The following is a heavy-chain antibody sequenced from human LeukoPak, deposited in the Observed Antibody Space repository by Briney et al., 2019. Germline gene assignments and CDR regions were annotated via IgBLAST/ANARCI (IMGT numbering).Heavy chain of an antibody. Sequence: GGSLRLSCAASGFTFDDYAMHWVRQAPEKGLEWVSLISWDGGSTYYADSVKGRFIMSRDNSKNSLYLQMNSLRAEDTALYYCAKEGAGICSGGSCYSGAFDIWGQGTMVTVSS. CDR1: GFTFDDYA. D-gene: IGHD2-15*01. CDR3: AKEGAGICSGGSCYSGAFDI. V-gene: IGHV3-43D*03. CDR2: ISWDGGST. J-gene: IGHJ3*02.